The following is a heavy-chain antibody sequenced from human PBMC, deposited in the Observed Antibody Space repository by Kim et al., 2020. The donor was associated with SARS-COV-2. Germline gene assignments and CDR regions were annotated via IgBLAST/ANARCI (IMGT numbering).Heavy chain of an antibody. V-gene: IGHV1-8*01. CDR1: GYTFTSYD. Sequence: ASVKVSCKASGYTFTSYDINWVRQATGQGLEWMGWMNPNSGNTGYAQKFQGRVTMTRNTSISTAYMELSSMRSEDTAVYYCARGGGYDPPHYYYYGMDVWGQGTTVTVSS. J-gene: IGHJ6*02. D-gene: IGHD5-12*01. CDR3: ARGGGYDPPHYYYYGMDV. CDR2: MNPNSGNT.